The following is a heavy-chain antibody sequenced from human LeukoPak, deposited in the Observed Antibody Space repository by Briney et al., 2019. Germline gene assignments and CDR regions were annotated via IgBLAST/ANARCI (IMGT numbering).Heavy chain of an antibody. Sequence: SVKVSCKASGGTFSSYAISWVRQAPGQGLEWMGRIIPILGIANYAQKFQGRVTITADKSTSTAYMELSSLRSEDTAVYYCASDPRSIVVVPAALMDYYYYMDVWGKGTTVTVSS. CDR1: GGTFSSYA. V-gene: IGHV1-69*04. CDR3: ASDPRSIVVVPAALMDYYYYMDV. D-gene: IGHD2-2*01. J-gene: IGHJ6*03. CDR2: IIPILGIA.